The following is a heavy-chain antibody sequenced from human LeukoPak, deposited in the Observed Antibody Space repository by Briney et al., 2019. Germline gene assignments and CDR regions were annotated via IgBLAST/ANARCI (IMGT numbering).Heavy chain of an antibody. D-gene: IGHD3-10*01. J-gene: IGHJ4*02. Sequence: SETLSLTCTVSGGSISSYYWSWIRQPAGKGLEWIGRIYTSGSTNYNPSLKSRVTMSVDTSKNQFSLKLSSVTAADTAVYYCARDTYYYGSGSYYDYWGQGTLVTVSS. CDR1: GGSISSYY. V-gene: IGHV4-4*07. CDR3: ARDTYYYGSGSYYDY. CDR2: IYTSGST.